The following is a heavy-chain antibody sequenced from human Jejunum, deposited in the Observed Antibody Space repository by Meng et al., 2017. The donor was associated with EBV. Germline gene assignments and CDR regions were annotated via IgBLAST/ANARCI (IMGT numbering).Heavy chain of an antibody. CDR3: ARGPDHSKQGY. D-gene: IGHD1-14*01. J-gene: IGHJ4*02. CDR1: GDSVSSGSHY. V-gene: IGHV4-61*01. Sequence: QVQLPESGPGLVKPSGTLSLTCTVSGDSVSSGSHYWSWLRQPPGKGLEWIGEISDNEGTKYNPSLKSRVTVSLDPSKNQFSLRLSSVTAADTALYYCARGPDHSKQGYWGQGTLVTVSS. CDR2: ISDNEGT.